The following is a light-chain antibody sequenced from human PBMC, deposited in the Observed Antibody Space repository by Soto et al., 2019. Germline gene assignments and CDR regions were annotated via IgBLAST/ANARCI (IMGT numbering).Light chain of an antibody. CDR1: SSDIGGYNY. J-gene: IGLJ2*01. CDR3: SSYASSSTI. CDR2: EVS. V-gene: IGLV2-14*01. Sequence: QSALTQPASVSGSPGQSITISCTGTSSDIGGYNYVSWYQQHPGKAPKLIIYEVSNRPSGVSNRFSGSKSGNTASLTISGLQAEDEAEYYCSSYASSSTIFAGGTKLTVL.